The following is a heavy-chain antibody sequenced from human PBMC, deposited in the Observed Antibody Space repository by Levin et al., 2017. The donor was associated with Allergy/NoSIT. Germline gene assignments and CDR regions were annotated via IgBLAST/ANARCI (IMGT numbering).Heavy chain of an antibody. V-gene: IGHV4-34*01. Sequence: SETLSLTCAVYGGSFSGYYWSWIRQPPGKGLEWIGEINHSGSTNYNPSLKSRVTISVDTSKNQFSLKLSSVTAADTAVYYCARGRGGYYDYVWGSYRPPYFDYWGQGTLVTVSS. CDR2: INHSGST. J-gene: IGHJ4*02. CDR1: GGSFSGYY. D-gene: IGHD3-16*02. CDR3: ARGRGGYYDYVWGSYRPPYFDY.